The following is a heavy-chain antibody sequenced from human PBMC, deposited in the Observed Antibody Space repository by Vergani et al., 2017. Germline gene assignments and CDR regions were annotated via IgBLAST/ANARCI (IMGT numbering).Heavy chain of an antibody. CDR3: ARRAAAGTGGVDI. J-gene: IGHJ3*02. V-gene: IGHV3-21*01. CDR1: GFTFSSYS. Sequence: EVQLVESGGGLVKPGGSLRLSCAASGFTFSSYSMNWVRQAPGKGLEWVSSISSSSSYIYYADSVKGRFTISRDNAKNSLYLQMNSLRAEDTAVYYCARRAAAGTGGVDIWGQGTMVTVSS. D-gene: IGHD6-13*01. CDR2: ISSSSSYI.